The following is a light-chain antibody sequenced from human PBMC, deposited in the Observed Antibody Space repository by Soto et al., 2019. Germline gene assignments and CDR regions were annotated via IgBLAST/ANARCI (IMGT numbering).Light chain of an antibody. CDR2: EAS. V-gene: IGKV1-5*03. CDR1: ESICNW. J-gene: IGKJ1*01. Sequence: DTQMTQSPSTLSASEGDRVTITCRASESICNWLAWYQQKSWKAPNLLIHEASNLEDGVPSRFSCRGSGTELTLTISSLQPDDFATYYCHQYSSYSWTFGQGTKVDIK. CDR3: HQYSSYSWT.